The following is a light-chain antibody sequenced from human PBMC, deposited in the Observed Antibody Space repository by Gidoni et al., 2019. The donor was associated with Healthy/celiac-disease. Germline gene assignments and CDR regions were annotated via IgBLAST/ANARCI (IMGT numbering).Light chain of an antibody. CDR3: QHSYSTPFT. J-gene: IGKJ4*01. V-gene: IGKV1-39*01. CDR1: QSISSY. CDR2: AAS. Sequence: DIQMTQSPSSLSASVGDRVTITCRASQSISSYLNWYQQKPGKAPKLLIYAASSVQSGVPSRFSGSGSGTDFTLTISSLQPEDFATYYCQHSYSTPFTFGGGTKVEIK.